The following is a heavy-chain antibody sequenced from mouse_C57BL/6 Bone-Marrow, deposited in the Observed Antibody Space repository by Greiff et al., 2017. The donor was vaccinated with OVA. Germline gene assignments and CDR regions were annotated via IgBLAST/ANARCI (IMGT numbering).Heavy chain of an antibody. CDR3: TPPRGNYFDY. J-gene: IGHJ2*01. V-gene: IGHV14-4*01. Sequence: EVQLQQSGAELVRPGASVKLSCTASGFNIKDDYMHWVKQRPEQGLEWIGWIDPENGDTEYASKFQGKATITADTSSNTAYLQLSSLTSEDTAVYYCTPPRGNYFDYWGQGTTLTVSS. CDR2: IDPENGDT. CDR1: GFNIKDDY.